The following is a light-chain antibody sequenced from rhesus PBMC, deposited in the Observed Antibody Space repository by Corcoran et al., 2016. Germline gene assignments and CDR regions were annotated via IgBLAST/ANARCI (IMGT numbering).Light chain of an antibody. CDR2: GAS. Sequence: QVILTQSPATLSLSPGERATLSCRASQSVSSYLAWYQQKPGQAPRLPFYGASSRATGIPEMFSGSGSGTDVTLTISSLEPEDVGVYHCYQHSSGYFTFGPGTKLDIK. CDR3: YQHSSGYFT. V-gene: IGKV3-10*01. J-gene: IGKJ3*01. CDR1: QSVSSY.